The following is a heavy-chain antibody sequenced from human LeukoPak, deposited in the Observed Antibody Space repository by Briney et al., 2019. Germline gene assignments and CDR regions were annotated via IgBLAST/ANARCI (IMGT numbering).Heavy chain of an antibody. CDR3: ARTSYNWNFRYYYYYMDV. J-gene: IGHJ6*03. V-gene: IGHV4-59*08. D-gene: IGHD1-1*01. CDR1: GGSISSYY. Sequence: SETLSLTCTVSGGSISSYYWSWIRQPPGKGLEWIGYIYYSGSTNYNPSLKSRVTISVDTSKNQFSLELSSVTAADTAVYYCARTSYNWNFRYYYYYMDVWGKGTTVTVSS. CDR2: IYYSGST.